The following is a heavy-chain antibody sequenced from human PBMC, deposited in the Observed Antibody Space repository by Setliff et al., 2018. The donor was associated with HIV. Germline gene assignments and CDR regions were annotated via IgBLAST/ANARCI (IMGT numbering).Heavy chain of an antibody. J-gene: IGHJ4*02. Sequence: TLSLSCFGTGFTFSNFWMSWVRQAPGKGLEWVANINQDGTKRYYMGSVKGRFTISRDNAKNSLYLQMTNVTAEDTAVYYCARPLEYRTDWSTIIGSFNYWGQGAQVTVSS. D-gene: IGHD4-4*01. V-gene: IGHV3-7*03. CDR2: INQDGTKR. CDR3: ARPLEYRTDWSTIIGSFNY. CDR1: GFTFSNFW.